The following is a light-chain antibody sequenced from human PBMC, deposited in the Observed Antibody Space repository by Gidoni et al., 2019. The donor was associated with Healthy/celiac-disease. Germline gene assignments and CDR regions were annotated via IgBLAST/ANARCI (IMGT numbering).Light chain of an antibody. CDR2: AAS. V-gene: IGKV1-39*01. J-gene: IGKJ1*01. CDR3: QQSYSTLWT. CDR1: QSISSY. Sequence: DITITQSPSSLSASVGDRVTITFRASQSISSYLNWYQQKPGKAPKLLIYAASSLQSGVPSRFSGSGSGTDFTLTISSLQPEDFATYYCQQSYSTLWTFGQGTKVEIK.